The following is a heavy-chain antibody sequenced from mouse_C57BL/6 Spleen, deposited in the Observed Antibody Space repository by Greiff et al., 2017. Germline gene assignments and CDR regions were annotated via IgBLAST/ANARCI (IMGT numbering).Heavy chain of an antibody. CDR2: IWRGGGT. Sequence: VKVVESGPGLVQPSQSLSITCTVSGFSLTSYGVHWVRQSPGKGLEWLGVIWRGGGTDYNAAFMSRLNITKDNSKSQVFFKMNSLQADDTAIYYCAKEEGGMDYWGQGTSVTVSS. CDR1: GFSLTSYG. J-gene: IGHJ4*01. CDR3: AKEEGGMDY. V-gene: IGHV2-5*01.